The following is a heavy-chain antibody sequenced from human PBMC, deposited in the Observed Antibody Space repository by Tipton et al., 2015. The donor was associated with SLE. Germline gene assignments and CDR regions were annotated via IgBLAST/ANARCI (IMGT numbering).Heavy chain of an antibody. CDR1: GFSFSSYA. D-gene: IGHD5-18*01. V-gene: IGHV3-23*01. CDR2: ISGSGGST. Sequence: SLRLSCAASGFSFSSYAMHWVRQAPGKGLEWVSVISGSGGSTYYADSVKGRFTISRDNSKNTLYLQMNSLRAEDTAVYYCAKHDSYGQSGFGYWGQGTLVTVSS. J-gene: IGHJ4*02. CDR3: AKHDSYGQSGFGY.